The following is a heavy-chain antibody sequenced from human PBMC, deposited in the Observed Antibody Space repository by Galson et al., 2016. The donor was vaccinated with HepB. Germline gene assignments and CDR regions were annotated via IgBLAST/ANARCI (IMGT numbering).Heavy chain of an antibody. CDR1: GFSLSSPGMR. Sequence: PALVKPTQTLTLTCTFSGFSLSSPGMRVSWIRQPPGKALEWLARIDWDDDKFYSTSLKTRLSISKDTSNNQVVLTMTNMDPVDTATYFCARITPLLGGSDSFDIWGQGTMVIVSS. V-gene: IGHV2-70*04. CDR2: IDWDDDK. J-gene: IGHJ3*02. CDR3: ARITPLLGGSDSFDI. D-gene: IGHD2-15*01.